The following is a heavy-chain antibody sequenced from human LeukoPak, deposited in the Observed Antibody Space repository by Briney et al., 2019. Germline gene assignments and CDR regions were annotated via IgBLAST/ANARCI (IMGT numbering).Heavy chain of an antibody. CDR3: ARGSRRGGANGNYFDY. CDR1: GYTFTSYD. Sequence: ASVKDSCKASGYTFTSYDINWVRQATGQGLEWMGWMKPNSGNTGYEQKFQGRVTMTRDTSINTVYMELSSLRSEDTAVYYCARGSRRGGANGNYFDYWGQGTMVTVSS. D-gene: IGHD2-15*01. CDR2: MKPNSGNT. J-gene: IGHJ4*02. V-gene: IGHV1-8*01.